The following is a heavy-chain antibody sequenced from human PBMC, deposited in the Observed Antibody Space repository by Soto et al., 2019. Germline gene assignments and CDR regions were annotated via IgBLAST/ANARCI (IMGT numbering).Heavy chain of an antibody. V-gene: IGHV4-30-4*01. J-gene: IGHJ6*03. Sequence: TSETLSLTCTVSGGSISSGDYYWSWIRQPPGKGLEWIGYIYYSGSTYYNPSLKSRVTISVDTSKNQFSLKLSSVTAADTAVYYCARGWKGIPPGSLYYYYMDVWGKGTTVTVSS. CDR3: ARGWKGIPPGSLYYYYMDV. CDR2: IYYSGST. D-gene: IGHD1-1*01. CDR1: GGSISSGDYY.